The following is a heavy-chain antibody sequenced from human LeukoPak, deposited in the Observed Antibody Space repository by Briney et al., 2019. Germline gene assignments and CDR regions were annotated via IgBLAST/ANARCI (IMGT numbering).Heavy chain of an antibody. CDR1: GFTFKDYN. CDR3: AKEEVSGWSEADY. Sequence: GGSLRLSCAASGFTFKDYNMHWVRQAPGKGPEWVSLISGNGGSTFYADSVKGRFTISRDNSKNSLYLQMNSLRTDDTALYYCAKEEVSGWSEADYWGQGTLVTVSS. CDR2: ISGNGGST. J-gene: IGHJ4*02. V-gene: IGHV3-43*01. D-gene: IGHD6-19*01.